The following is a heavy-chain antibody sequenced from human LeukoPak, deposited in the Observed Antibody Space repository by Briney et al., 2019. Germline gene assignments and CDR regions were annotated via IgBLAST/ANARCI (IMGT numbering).Heavy chain of an antibody. CDR2: ISGSGGST. Sequence: GGSLRLSCAASGFTFSSYAMSLVRQAPGKGLEWVSAISGSGGSTYYADSVKGRFTISRDNAKDTLYLQMNSLRAEDAAVYYCAKGISVWYGDYVDYWGQGTLVSVSS. CDR3: AKGISVWYGDYVDY. V-gene: IGHV3-23*01. CDR1: GFTFSSYA. D-gene: IGHD3-10*01. J-gene: IGHJ4*02.